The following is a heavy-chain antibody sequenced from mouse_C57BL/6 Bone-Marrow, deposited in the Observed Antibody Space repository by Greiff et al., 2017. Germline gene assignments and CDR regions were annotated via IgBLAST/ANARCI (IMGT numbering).Heavy chain of an antibody. V-gene: IGHV1-53*01. Sequence: VKLQQPGTELVKPGASVKLSCKASGYTFTSYWMHWVKQRPGQGLEWIGNINPSNGGTNYNEKFKSKATLTVDKSSSTAYMQRSSLKSEDSAVYYCARSGYVYDGYYPYAMDYWGQGTSVTVSS. J-gene: IGHJ4*01. CDR2: INPSNGGT. CDR3: ARSGYVYDGYYPYAMDY. CDR1: GYTFTSYW. D-gene: IGHD2-3*01.